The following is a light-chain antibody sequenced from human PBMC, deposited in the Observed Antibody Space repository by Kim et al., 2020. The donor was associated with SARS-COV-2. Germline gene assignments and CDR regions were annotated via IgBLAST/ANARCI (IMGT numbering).Light chain of an antibody. J-gene: IGKJ1*01. Sequence: ASVGGRVTITCRASQSISSWLAWYQQKPGKAPRLLMYRAEVLQSGVPSRFSGSGSGTEFTLTISSLQPDDFATYYCQQYDDYPWTFGQGTKVDIK. V-gene: IGKV1-5*03. CDR1: QSISSW. CDR2: RAE. CDR3: QQYDDYPWT.